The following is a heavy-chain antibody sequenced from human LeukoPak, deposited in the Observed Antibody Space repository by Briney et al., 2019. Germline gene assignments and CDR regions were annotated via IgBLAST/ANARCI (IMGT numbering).Heavy chain of an antibody. CDR1: GDSVSNNNGA. Sequence: SQTLSLTCAISGDSVSNNNGAWNWIRQSPSRGLEWLGRTYYRSQWRNDYARSVMSRISVDPDTSKNQFSLHLSSVTPDDTAVYYCAGGYAFDVWGQGTMVTVSS. CDR3: AGGYAFDV. V-gene: IGHV6-1*01. J-gene: IGHJ3*01. CDR2: TYYRSQWRN.